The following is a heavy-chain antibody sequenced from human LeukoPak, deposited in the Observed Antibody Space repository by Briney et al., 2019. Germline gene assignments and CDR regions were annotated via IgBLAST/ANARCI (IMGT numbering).Heavy chain of an antibody. D-gene: IGHD3-10*01. CDR2: INSDGSST. V-gene: IGHV3-74*01. J-gene: IGHJ4*02. CDR3: DVGSYYFDD. CDR1: GFTFRSSW. Sequence: GGSLRLSCAASGFTFRSSWMHWVRQAPGKGLVWVSGINSDGSSTSYADSVKGRFTISRDNAKNTLYLQVNSLRAEDTAVYYCDVGSYYFDDWGQGTLVTVSS.